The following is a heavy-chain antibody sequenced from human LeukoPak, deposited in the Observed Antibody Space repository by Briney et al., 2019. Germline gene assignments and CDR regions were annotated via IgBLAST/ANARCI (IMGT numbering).Heavy chain of an antibody. CDR1: GYTFTSYG. D-gene: IGHD4-23*01. J-gene: IGHJ4*02. Sequence: ASVKVSCKASGYTFTSYGISWVRQAPGQGLEWMGWISAYNGNTNYAQKFQGRVTITRDTSASTAYMELSSLRSEDTAVYYCASTDYGGNGNYWGQGTLVTVSS. CDR3: ASTDYGGNGNY. CDR2: ISAYNGNT. V-gene: IGHV1-18*01.